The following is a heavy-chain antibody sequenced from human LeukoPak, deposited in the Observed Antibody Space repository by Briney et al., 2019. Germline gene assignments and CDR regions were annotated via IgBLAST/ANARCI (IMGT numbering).Heavy chain of an antibody. Sequence: SVKVSCKASGGTFSSYAISWVRQAPGQGLEWMGGIIPIFGTANYAQKFQGRVTITADESTSTAYMELSSLRSEDTAVYYCARDGKSPGYFDYWGQGTLVTVSS. CDR2: IIPIFGTA. D-gene: IGHD1-26*01. CDR3: ARDGKSPGYFDY. V-gene: IGHV1-69*01. CDR1: GGTFSSYA. J-gene: IGHJ4*02.